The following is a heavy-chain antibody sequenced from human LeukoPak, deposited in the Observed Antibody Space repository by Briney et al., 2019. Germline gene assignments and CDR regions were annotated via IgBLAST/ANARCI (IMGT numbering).Heavy chain of an antibody. CDR1: GGSISSGSYY. CDR2: GYTSGST. CDR3: ARDLLAEPQGMDV. V-gene: IGHV4-61*02. D-gene: IGHD1-26*01. Sequence: KSSETLSLTCTVSGGSISSGSYYWSWIRQPAGKGLEWIGRGYTSGSTHYNPSLKSRVTISVDTSKNQFSLKLSSVTAADTAVYYCARDLLAEPQGMDVWGKGTTVTVSS. J-gene: IGHJ6*03.